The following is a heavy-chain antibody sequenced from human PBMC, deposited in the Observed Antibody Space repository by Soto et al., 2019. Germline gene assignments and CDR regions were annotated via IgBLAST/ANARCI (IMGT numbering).Heavy chain of an antibody. CDR1: GFTFSSYG. D-gene: IGHD1-26*01. CDR3: ARGSYSGSYSYGGGGSLYYYYGMDV. J-gene: IGHJ6*01. Sequence: QVQLVESGGGVVQPGRSLRLSCAASGFTFSSYGMHWVRQAPGKGLEWVAVIWYDGSNKYYADSVKGRFTISRDNSKNTLYLQMNSLRAEDTAVYYCARGSYSGSYSYGGGGSLYYYYGMDVW. V-gene: IGHV3-33*01. CDR2: IWYDGSNK.